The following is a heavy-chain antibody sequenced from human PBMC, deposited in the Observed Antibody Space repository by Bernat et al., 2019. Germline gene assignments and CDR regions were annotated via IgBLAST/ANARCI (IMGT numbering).Heavy chain of an antibody. J-gene: IGHJ4*02. CDR2: ITYDGSHT. CDR1: GFTFSSYA. V-gene: IGHV3-30*07. Sequence: VQLVESGGGVVQPGMSLRLSCAPSGFTFSSYAMHWVRQAPGKGLEWVAVITYDGSHTYYADSVKGRFTISRDDSKNTLHLQMNSLRAEDTAVYYCARDAYGDFAFDYWGQGTLVTVSS. CDR3: ARDAYGDFAFDY. D-gene: IGHD4-17*01.